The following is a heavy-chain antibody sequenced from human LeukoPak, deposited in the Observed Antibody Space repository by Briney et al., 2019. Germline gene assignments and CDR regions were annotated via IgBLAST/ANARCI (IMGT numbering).Heavy chain of an antibody. J-gene: IGHJ5*02. D-gene: IGHD3-22*01. CDR2: MNPNSGNT. Sequence: ASVKVSCKASGGTFSSYAISWVRQATGQGLEWMGWMNPNSGNTGYAQKFQGRVTMTRNTSISTAYMELSSLRSEDTAVYYCARGPAYYYDSSGYPDPWGQGTLVTVSS. V-gene: IGHV1-8*02. CDR1: GGTFSSYA. CDR3: ARGPAYYYDSSGYPDP.